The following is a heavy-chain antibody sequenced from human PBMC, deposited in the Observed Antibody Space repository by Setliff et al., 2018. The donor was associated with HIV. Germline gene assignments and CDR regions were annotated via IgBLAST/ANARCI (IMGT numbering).Heavy chain of an antibody. V-gene: IGHV3-11*04. Sequence: GSLRLSCAASGFTLSDHHMNWIRRAPGKGLEWVSYISHSGGTIKYADFVRGRFTISRDIAKSSLYLQMNSLRAEDTAVYYCARDVGFPLYYFDYWGQGTLVTVSS. CDR1: GFTLSDHH. D-gene: IGHD1-26*01. CDR2: ISHSGGTI. CDR3: ARDVGFPLYYFDY. J-gene: IGHJ4*02.